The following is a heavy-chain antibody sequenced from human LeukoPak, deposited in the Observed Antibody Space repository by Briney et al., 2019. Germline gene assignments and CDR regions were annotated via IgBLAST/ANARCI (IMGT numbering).Heavy chain of an antibody. CDR2: INPNGDGT. Sequence: ASVKVSCKASGYTFIGYYMHWVRQAPGQGLEWMGWINPNGDGTNYAQKFQGRVTMTRDTSISTAYMELTWLRSDHTAVYYCARASSIAVAGYDYYYMDVWGKGTTVTVSS. CDR1: GYTFIGYY. V-gene: IGHV1-2*02. D-gene: IGHD6-19*01. J-gene: IGHJ6*03. CDR3: ARASSIAVAGYDYYYMDV.